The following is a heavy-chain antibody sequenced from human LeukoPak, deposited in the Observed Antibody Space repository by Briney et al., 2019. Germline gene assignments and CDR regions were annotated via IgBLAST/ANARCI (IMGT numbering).Heavy chain of an antibody. CDR1: GDSISSYY. J-gene: IGHJ4*02. CDR3: ARGTYSYKSCFDY. Sequence: SETLSLTCTVSGDSISSYYWSWIRQPAGKALEWIGHISASGRTNYTPSLKSRVTMSIDTSKNQFSLKLSSLTAADTAVYYCARGTYSYKSCFDYWGQVTLVTVSS. CDR2: ISASGRT. D-gene: IGHD5-18*01. V-gene: IGHV4-4*07.